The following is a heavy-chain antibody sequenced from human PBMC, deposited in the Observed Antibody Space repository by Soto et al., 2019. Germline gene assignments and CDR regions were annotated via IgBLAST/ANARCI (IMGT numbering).Heavy chain of an antibody. CDR3: ARDSTAMDSYYYYYGMDV. V-gene: IGHV4-4*07. Sequence: PSETLSLTCTVSGGSISSYYWSWIRQPAGKGLEWIGRIYTSGSTNYNPSPKSRVTMSVDTSKNQFSLKLSSVTAADTAVYYCARDSTAMDSYYYYYGMDVWGQGTTVTVSS. CDR2: IYTSGST. CDR1: GGSISSYY. J-gene: IGHJ6*02. D-gene: IGHD5-18*01.